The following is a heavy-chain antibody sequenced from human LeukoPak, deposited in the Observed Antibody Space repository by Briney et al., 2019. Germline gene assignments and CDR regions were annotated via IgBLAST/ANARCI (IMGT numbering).Heavy chain of an antibody. J-gene: IGHJ4*02. CDR3: ARAEPQYYDFWSGFFDY. Sequence: ASVKVSCKASGYTFTSYYMHWVRQAPGQGLEWMGIINPSGGSTSYAQKFQGRVTMTRDTSTSTVYMELSSLRSEDTAVYYCARAEPQYYDFWSGFFDYWGQGTLVTVSS. CDR1: GYTFTSYY. V-gene: IGHV1-46*01. CDR2: INPSGGST. D-gene: IGHD3-3*01.